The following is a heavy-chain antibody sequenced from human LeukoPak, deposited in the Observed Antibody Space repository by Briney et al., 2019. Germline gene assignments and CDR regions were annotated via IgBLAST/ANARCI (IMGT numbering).Heavy chain of an antibody. J-gene: IGHJ5*02. CDR3: ARDQVQLERRGLRHYGWFDP. V-gene: IGHV1-18*01. CDR1: GYTFTSYG. CDR2: ISAYNGNT. Sequence: ASVKVSCKASGYTFTSYGISWVRQAPGQGLEWMGWISAYNGNTNYAQKLQGRVTMTTDTSTSTAYMELRSLRSDDTAVYYCARDQVQLERRGLRHYGWFDPWGQGTLVTVSS. D-gene: IGHD1-1*01.